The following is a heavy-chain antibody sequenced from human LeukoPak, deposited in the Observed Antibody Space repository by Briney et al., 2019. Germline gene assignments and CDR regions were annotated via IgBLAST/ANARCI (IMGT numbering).Heavy chain of an antibody. CDR3: ARLRLPRVNWFDP. V-gene: IGHV4-59*08. CDR1: GGSISSYH. Sequence: SETLSLTCTVSGGSISSYHWSWIRQPPGKGLEWIGYIYHSGSTNYNPSLKSRVTISVDTSKNQISLKLSSVTAADTAVYYCARLRLPRVNWFDPWGQGTLVTVSS. CDR2: IYHSGST. D-gene: IGHD5-12*01. J-gene: IGHJ5*02.